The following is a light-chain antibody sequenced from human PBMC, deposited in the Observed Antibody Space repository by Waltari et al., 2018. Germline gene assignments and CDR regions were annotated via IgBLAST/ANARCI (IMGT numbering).Light chain of an antibody. CDR2: AAS. Sequence: DIQLTQSPSSLSASLGGSVTITCRASQSISSYLNWYQQKPGVAPKLLIYAASSLRNGVPSRFSGSGSGTDFSLTISSLQPEDFAVYYCQQYKNWPLTFGQGTRPEIK. V-gene: IGKV1-39*01. CDR3: QQYKNWPLT. CDR1: QSISSY. J-gene: IGKJ5*01.